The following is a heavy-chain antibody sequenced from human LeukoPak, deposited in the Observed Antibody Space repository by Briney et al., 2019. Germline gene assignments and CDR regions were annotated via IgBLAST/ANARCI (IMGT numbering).Heavy chain of an antibody. J-gene: IGHJ4*02. CDR1: GFTFSSYS. CDR3: ARDQWLDY. D-gene: IGHD6-19*01. V-gene: IGHV3-48*01. Sequence: GGSLRLSCAASGFTFSSYSMSWVRQAPGKGLEWVSYISRSAGNTYYADSVKGRFTVSRDNAKNSLYLQMNSLRAEDTAVYYCARDQWLDYWGQGTLVTVSS. CDR2: ISRSAGNT.